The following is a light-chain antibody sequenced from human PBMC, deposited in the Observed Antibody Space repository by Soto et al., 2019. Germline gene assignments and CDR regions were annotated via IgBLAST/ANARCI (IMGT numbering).Light chain of an antibody. CDR3: LLAYSGARV. CDR2: NTN. CDR1: TGTVTSGHF. J-gene: IGLJ2*01. V-gene: IGLV7-46*01. Sequence: QAAVTQEPSLTVSPGGTVTLTCGSNTGTVTSGHFPYWIQQKPGQAPRTLICNTNNKHSWTPARFSGSLLGGKAALTLSGAQPEDEAEYYCLLAYSGARVFGGGTKLTVL.